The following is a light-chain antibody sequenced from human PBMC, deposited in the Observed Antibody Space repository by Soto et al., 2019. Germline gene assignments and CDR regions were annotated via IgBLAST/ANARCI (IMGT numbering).Light chain of an antibody. V-gene: IGKV3-20*01. CDR3: QQYGSPQLT. J-gene: IGKJ4*01. CDR2: GAS. Sequence: EIVLTQSPGTLSLSPGERATLSCRASQSVSSSYLAWYQQKPGQAPRLLIYGASSRATGIPDMFSGSGSGTDFTLTISRLEPEDFAVYYCQQYGSPQLTFGGGTKVEIK. CDR1: QSVSSSY.